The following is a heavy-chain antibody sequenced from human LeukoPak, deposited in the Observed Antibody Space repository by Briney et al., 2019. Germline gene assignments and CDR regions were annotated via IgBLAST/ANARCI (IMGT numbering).Heavy chain of an antibody. V-gene: IGHV4-59*11. CDR3: ARNVGWNSISYYYYYMDV. CDR2: IYYSGRT. J-gene: IGHJ6*03. D-gene: IGHD1-7*01. Sequence: PSETLSLTCTVSGGPISSHYWSWIRHPPGKGLEWIGNIYYSGRTNYNPPLKSRVTISVDRSKNQFSLKLSSVTAADTAVYYCARNVGWNSISYYYYYMDVWGKGTTVTVSS. CDR1: GGPISSHY.